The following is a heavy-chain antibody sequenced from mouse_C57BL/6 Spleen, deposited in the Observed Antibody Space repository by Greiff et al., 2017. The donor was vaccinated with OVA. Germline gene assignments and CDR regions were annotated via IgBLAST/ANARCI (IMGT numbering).Heavy chain of an antibody. Sequence: QLQQSGPELVKPGASVKISCKASGYSFTDYNMNWVKQSNGKSLEWIGVINPNYGTTSYNQKFKGKATLTVDQSSSTAYMQLNSLPSEDAAVYYCARRGDYDVYAMDYWGQGTSVTVSS. J-gene: IGHJ4*01. CDR1: GYSFTDYN. CDR2: INPNYGTT. CDR3: ARRGDYDVYAMDY. V-gene: IGHV1-39*01. D-gene: IGHD2-4*01.